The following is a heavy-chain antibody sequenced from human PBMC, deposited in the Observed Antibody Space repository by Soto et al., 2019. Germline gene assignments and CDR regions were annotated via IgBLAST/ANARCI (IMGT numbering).Heavy chain of an antibody. CDR2: ISYGGST. Sequence: QVQLQESGPGLVKPSQALSLTCTVSGGSINSGGYCWSWIRQHPGKGLDWIGCISYGGSTSYNPSLKSRVTISVDTSKNQFSLKLTSVTAADTAVYYCSRGILVWGQGALITVSS. CDR1: GGSINSGGYC. D-gene: IGHD5-18*01. V-gene: IGHV4-31*03. CDR3: SRGILV. J-gene: IGHJ4*02.